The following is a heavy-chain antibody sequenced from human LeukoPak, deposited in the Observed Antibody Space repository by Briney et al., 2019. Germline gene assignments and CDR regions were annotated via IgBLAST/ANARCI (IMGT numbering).Heavy chain of an antibody. D-gene: IGHD1-26*01. J-gene: IGHJ4*02. CDR3: ATEISGSYLYFDY. CDR2: INPNSGGT. V-gene: IGHV1-2*02. Sequence: ASVKVSCKASGYTFTGYYMHWVRQAPGQGLEWMGWINPNSGGTNYAQKFQGRVTMTRDTSISTAYMELSSLRSEDTAVYYCATEISGSYLYFDYWGQGTLVTVSS. CDR1: GYTFTGYY.